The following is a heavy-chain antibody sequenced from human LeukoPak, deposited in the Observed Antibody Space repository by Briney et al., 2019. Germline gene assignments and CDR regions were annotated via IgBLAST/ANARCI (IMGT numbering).Heavy chain of an antibody. CDR2: ISYDGSNK. Sequence: PGGSLRLSCAASGFTFSSYSMNWVRQAPGKGLEWVAVISYDGSNKYYADSVKGRFTISRDNSKNTLYLQMNSLRAEDTAVYYCARDGRFGELLGSTFDYWGQGTLVTVSS. V-gene: IGHV3-30*03. D-gene: IGHD3-10*01. CDR1: GFTFSSYS. J-gene: IGHJ4*02. CDR3: ARDGRFGELLGSTFDY.